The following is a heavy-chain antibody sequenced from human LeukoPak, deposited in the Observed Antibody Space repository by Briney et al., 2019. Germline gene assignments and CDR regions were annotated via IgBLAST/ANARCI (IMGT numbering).Heavy chain of an antibody. Sequence: PSETLSLTCTVSGGSISSYYWSWIRQPPGKGLEWIGYIYYSGSTNYNPSLKSRVTISVDTSTNQFSLKLSSVTAADTAVYYCARDHELGWFDPWGQGTLVTVSS. J-gene: IGHJ5*02. CDR3: ARDHELGWFDP. CDR2: IYYSGST. CDR1: GGSISSYY. D-gene: IGHD1-26*01. V-gene: IGHV4-59*01.